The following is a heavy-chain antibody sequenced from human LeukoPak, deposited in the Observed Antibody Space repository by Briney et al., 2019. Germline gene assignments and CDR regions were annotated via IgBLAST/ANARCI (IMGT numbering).Heavy chain of an antibody. Sequence: GRSLRRSCAASGFTFSSYGMHWVRQAPGKGLEWVAVIWYDGSNKYYADSVKGRFTISRDNSKNTLYLQMNSLRAEDTAVYYCARDSGYSSGWSSDAFDIWGQGTMVTVSS. J-gene: IGHJ3*02. V-gene: IGHV3-33*01. CDR3: ARDSGYSSGWSSDAFDI. CDR2: IWYDGSNK. CDR1: GFTFSSYG. D-gene: IGHD6-19*01.